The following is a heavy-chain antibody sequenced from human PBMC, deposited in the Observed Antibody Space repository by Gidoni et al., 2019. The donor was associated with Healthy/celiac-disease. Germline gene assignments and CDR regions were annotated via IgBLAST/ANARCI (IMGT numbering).Heavy chain of an antibody. CDR3: ARVGSGYDHAFDI. V-gene: IGHV3-64*01. CDR2: ISSNGGST. Sequence: EVQLVESGGGLVQPGGSLRLSCAASGFPFSSYAMHWVRQAPGKGLEYVSAISSNGGSTYYANSVKGRFTISRDNSKNTLYLQMGSLRAEDMAVYYCARVGSGYDHAFDIWGQGTMVTVSS. CDR1: GFPFSSYA. D-gene: IGHD5-12*01. J-gene: IGHJ3*02.